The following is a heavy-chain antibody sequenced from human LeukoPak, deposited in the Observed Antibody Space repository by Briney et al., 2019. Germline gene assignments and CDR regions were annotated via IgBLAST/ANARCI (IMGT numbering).Heavy chain of an antibody. CDR2: MNPNSGNT. Sequence: ASVKVSCKASGYTFTSYDINWVRQATGQGLEWMGRMNPNSGNTGYAQKFQGRVTITRNTSISTAYMELSSLRSEDTAVYYCARGGDYYGSGSPMARFYYYYYMDVWGKGTTVTVSS. CDR3: ARGGDYYGSGSPMARFYYYYYMDV. CDR1: GYTFTSYD. D-gene: IGHD3-10*01. V-gene: IGHV1-8*03. J-gene: IGHJ6*03.